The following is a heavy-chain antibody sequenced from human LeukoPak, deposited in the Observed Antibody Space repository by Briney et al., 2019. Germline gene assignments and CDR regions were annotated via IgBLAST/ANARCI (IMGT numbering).Heavy chain of an antibody. D-gene: IGHD6-19*01. Sequence: ASVKVSCKASGYTFTSYGISWVRQAPGQGLEWMGCISAYNGNTNYAQKLQGRVTMTTDTSTSTAYMELRSLRSDDTAVYYCAXXXRGWREYYFDYWGQGTLVTVSS. V-gene: IGHV1-18*01. CDR3: AXXXRGWREYYFDY. CDR1: GYTFTSYG. CDR2: ISAYNGNT. J-gene: IGHJ4*02.